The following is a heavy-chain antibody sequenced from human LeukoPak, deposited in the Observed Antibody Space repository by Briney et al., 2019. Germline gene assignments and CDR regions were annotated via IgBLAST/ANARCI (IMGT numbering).Heavy chain of an antibody. CDR3: ARDRRIDH. CDR1: GFTFSRYG. D-gene: IGHD6-6*01. CDR2: ISSSSSYI. V-gene: IGHV3-21*01. J-gene: IGHJ5*02. Sequence: GGSLRLSCVASGFTFSRYGMNWVRQAPGKGLEWVSSISSSSSYIYYADSVKGRFTISRDNAKNSLYLQMNSLRAEDTAVYYCARDRRIDHWGQGTLVTVSS.